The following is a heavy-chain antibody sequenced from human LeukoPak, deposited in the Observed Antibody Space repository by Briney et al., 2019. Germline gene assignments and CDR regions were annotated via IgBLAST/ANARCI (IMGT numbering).Heavy chain of an antibody. CDR3: TTNHPDILTGYSDGADY. CDR1: GFTFSKAW. D-gene: IGHD3-9*01. CDR2: IKSKTDGGTT. V-gene: IGHV3-15*01. J-gene: IGHJ4*02. Sequence: PGGSLRLSCAASGFTFSKAWMSWVRQAPGKGLEWVGRIKSKTDGGTTDYAAPVKGRFTISRDDSKNTLYLQMNSLKTEDTAVYYCTTNHPDILTGYSDGADYWGQGTLVTVSS.